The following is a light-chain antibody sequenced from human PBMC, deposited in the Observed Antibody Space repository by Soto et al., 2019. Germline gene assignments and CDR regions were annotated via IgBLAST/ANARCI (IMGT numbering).Light chain of an antibody. Sequence: EIVMTQSPATLSVSPGERATLSCRASQSVSSNLAWYQQKPCQAPRLLIYGASTRATGIPARFSGSGSGTEFTLTISRLEPEDFAVYYCQQYGSSGTFGQGTKVDIK. J-gene: IGKJ1*01. CDR1: QSVSSN. V-gene: IGKV3-15*01. CDR2: GAS. CDR3: QQYGSSGT.